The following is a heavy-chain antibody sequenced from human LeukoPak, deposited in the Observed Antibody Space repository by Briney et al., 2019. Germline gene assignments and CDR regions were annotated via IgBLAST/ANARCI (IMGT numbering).Heavy chain of an antibody. D-gene: IGHD2-2*03. J-gene: IGHJ6*03. CDR3: ARDGSYYYYMDV. CDR1: GGSIISDSYY. CDR2: IYHSGST. Sequence: PSQTLSLTCTVSGGSIISDSYYWSWIRQHPGEGLEWTGYIYHSGSTYYNPSLKSRLTLSIDTSKNQFSLKLSSVTAADTAVYYCARDGSYYYYMDVWGKGTTVTVSS. V-gene: IGHV4-31*03.